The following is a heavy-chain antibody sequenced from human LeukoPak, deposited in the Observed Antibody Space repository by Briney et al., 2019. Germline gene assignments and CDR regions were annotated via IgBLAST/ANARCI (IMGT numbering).Heavy chain of an antibody. V-gene: IGHV3-30*18. D-gene: IGHD2-2*01. CDR2: ISYDGSNK. J-gene: IGHJ4*02. CDR3: AKEMYQLPREFDY. Sequence: GGSLRLFCAASGFTFSSYGMHWVRQAPGKGLEWVAVISYDGSNKYYADSVKGRFTISRDNSKNTLYLQMDSLRAEDTAVYYCAKEMYQLPREFDYWGQGTLVTVSS. CDR1: GFTFSSYG.